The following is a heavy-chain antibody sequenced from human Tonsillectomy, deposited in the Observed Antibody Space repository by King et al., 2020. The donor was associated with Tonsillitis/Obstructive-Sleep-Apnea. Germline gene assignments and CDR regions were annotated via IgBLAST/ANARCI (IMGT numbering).Heavy chain of an antibody. D-gene: IGHD2-8*02. CDR1: GFTLDDYA. CDR2: IDWNGCSI. CDR3: VKDRGTVPKAFAS. Sequence: VQLVESGGGLVQPRRSLRLSCAASGFTLDDYAMHWVRQPPGKGLEWVSGIDWNGCSIGYVDSVRGRFTISRDNAKNSLSLQMNSLRPEDTALYYCVKDRGTVPKAFASGGQGTMVTVSS. V-gene: IGHV3-9*01. J-gene: IGHJ3*02.